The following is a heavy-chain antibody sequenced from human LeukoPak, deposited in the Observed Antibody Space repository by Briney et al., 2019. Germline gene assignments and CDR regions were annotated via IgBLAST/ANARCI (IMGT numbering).Heavy chain of an antibody. CDR2: IIPIFGTA. CDR3: ARDSDSSGWATFDY. J-gene: IGHJ4*02. D-gene: IGHD6-19*01. V-gene: IGHV1-69*05. Sequence: ASVKVSCKASGGTFSSYAISWVRQAPGQGLEWMGGIIPIFGTANYAQKFQGRVTITTDESTSTAYMELSSLRPEDTAVYYCARDSDSSGWATFDYWGQGTLVTVSS. CDR1: GGTFSSYA.